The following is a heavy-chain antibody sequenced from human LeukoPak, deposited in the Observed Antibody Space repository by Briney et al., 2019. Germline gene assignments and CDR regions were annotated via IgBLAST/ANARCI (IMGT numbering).Heavy chain of an antibody. D-gene: IGHD3-3*01. Sequence: PSETLSLTCAVSGGSISSSNWWSWVRQPPGKGLEWIGEIYHSGSTYYNPSLKSRVTISVDTSKDQFSLKLSSVTAADTAVYYCARPTPYDFWSGFYVDVWGQGTTVTVSS. CDR3: ARPTPYDFWSGFYVDV. V-gene: IGHV4-4*02. CDR2: IYHSGST. J-gene: IGHJ6*02. CDR1: GGSISSSNW.